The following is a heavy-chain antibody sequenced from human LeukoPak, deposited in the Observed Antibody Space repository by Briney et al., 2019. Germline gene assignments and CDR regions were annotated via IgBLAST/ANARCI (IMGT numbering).Heavy chain of an antibody. J-gene: IGHJ4*02. CDR3: AKGIDSRSLFDY. Sequence: GGSLRLSCAASGFTFSSYAMSWVRQAPGKGLEWVSAIDGDGGSTYYTDSVKGRFVISRDNSKNTLYLQMNSLRAEDTAVYYCAKGIDSRSLFDYWGQGTLVTVSS. CDR1: GFTFSSYA. D-gene: IGHD6-6*01. CDR2: IDGDGGST. V-gene: IGHV3-23*01.